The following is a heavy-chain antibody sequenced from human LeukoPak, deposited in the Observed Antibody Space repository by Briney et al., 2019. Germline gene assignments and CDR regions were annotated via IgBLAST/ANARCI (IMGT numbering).Heavy chain of an antibody. CDR2: IYPGDSDI. J-gene: IGHJ4*02. CDR3: ARRGDYYGSGTYHFDY. CDR1: GYSFTSYW. Sequence: GESLKISCKGSGYSFTSYWIGWVRHMPGKGLEWMGIIYPGDSDIRYRPSFQGQVTISADKTISTAYLQWSSLKASDTAVYYCARRGDYYGSGTYHFDYWGQGTLVTVSS. V-gene: IGHV5-51*01. D-gene: IGHD3-10*01.